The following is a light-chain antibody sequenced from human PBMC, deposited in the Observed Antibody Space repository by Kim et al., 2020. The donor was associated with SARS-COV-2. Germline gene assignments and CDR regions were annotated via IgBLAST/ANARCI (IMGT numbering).Light chain of an antibody. Sequence: ALGQTIRITCQGDSLRNYYASWYQQKPGQAPVLVIYGKNNRPSGIPDRFSGSISGTTASLTITGAQAEDEADYYCNSRDSSGNHYVFGAGTQVTVL. J-gene: IGLJ1*01. V-gene: IGLV3-19*01. CDR3: NSRDSSGNHYV. CDR1: SLRNYY. CDR2: GKN.